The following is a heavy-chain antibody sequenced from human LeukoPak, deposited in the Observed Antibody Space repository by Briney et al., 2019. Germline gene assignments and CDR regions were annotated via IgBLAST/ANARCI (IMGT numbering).Heavy chain of an antibody. V-gene: IGHV1-2*02. J-gene: IGHJ6*03. D-gene: IGHD6-13*01. Sequence: ASVKVSCKASGYTFTGYYMHWVRQAPGQGLEWMGWINPNSGGTNYAQKFQGRVTMTRDTSISTAYMELSRLRSDDTAMYYCARVGSSWPHHYYYMDVWGKGTTVTISS. CDR1: GYTFTGYY. CDR2: INPNSGGT. CDR3: ARVGSSWPHHYYYMDV.